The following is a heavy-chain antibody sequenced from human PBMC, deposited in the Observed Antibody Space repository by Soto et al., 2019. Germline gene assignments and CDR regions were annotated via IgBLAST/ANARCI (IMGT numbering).Heavy chain of an antibody. D-gene: IGHD3-9*01. V-gene: IGHV3-33*01. J-gene: IGHJ4*02. CDR2: IWHDGSNE. CDR1: GFTFSDYG. Sequence: QVQLVESGGGVVQPGRSLRLSCAASGFTFSDYGMHWVRQAPGKGLEWVALIWHDGSNEYYADSVKGRFTISRDNSKNTLSLHMNSLRAEDTAVYYCAGINYDIFTGYFSDYWGQGTLVTVSS. CDR3: AGINYDIFTGYFSDY.